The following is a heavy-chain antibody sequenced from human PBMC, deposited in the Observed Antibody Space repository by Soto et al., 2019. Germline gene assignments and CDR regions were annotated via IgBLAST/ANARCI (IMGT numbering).Heavy chain of an antibody. Sequence: PAGSLRLSCAASGFTFSSYEMNWVRQAPGKGLEWVSYISSSGSTIYYADSVKGRFTISRDNAKNSLYLQMNSLRAEDTAVYYCASGSGWYDYWGQGTLVTVSS. D-gene: IGHD6-19*01. J-gene: IGHJ4*02. CDR2: ISSSGSTI. CDR1: GFTFSSYE. CDR3: ASGSGWYDY. V-gene: IGHV3-48*03.